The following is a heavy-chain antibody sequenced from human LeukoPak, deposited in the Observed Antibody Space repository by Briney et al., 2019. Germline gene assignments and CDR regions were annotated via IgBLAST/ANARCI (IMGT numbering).Heavy chain of an antibody. J-gene: IGHJ4*02. CDR3: ATDFGEAMVRGVITPGAFDY. D-gene: IGHD3-10*01. CDR2: FDPEDGET. V-gene: IGHV1-24*01. CDR1: GYTLTELS. Sequence: GASVKVSCKVSGYTLTELSMHWVRQAPGKGLEWMGGFDPEDGETIYAQKFQGRVTMTEDTSTDTAYMELSSLRSEETAVYYCATDFGEAMVRGVITPGAFDYWGQGTLVSVSS.